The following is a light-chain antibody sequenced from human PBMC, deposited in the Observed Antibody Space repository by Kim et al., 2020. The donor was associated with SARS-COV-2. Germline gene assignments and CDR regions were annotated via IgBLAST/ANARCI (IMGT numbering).Light chain of an antibody. CDR1: QSISSW. CDR3: QQYNSYPIT. CDR2: DAS. J-gene: IGKJ5*01. V-gene: IGKV1-5*01. Sequence: GDRVTITCRASQSISSWLAWYQQKPGKAPKLLIYDASSLESGVPSRFSGSGSGTEFTLTISSLQPDDFATYYCQQYNSYPITFGKGTRL.